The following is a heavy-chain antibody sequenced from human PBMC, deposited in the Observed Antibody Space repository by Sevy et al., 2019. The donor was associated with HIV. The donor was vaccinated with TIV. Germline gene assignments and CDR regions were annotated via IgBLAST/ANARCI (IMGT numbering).Heavy chain of an antibody. Sequence: GGSLRLSCAASGFTFSDYPMNWIRQTPGKGLEWVSYISGGSGTISYADSMKGRFTISRDNTKSSLYLQMNSLRAEDSAVYYCARRAISTFTNNAFDFWGQGTMVTVSS. CDR1: GFTFSDYP. CDR2: ISGGSGTI. V-gene: IGHV3-11*01. D-gene: IGHD3-3*01. CDR3: ARRAISTFTNNAFDF. J-gene: IGHJ3*01.